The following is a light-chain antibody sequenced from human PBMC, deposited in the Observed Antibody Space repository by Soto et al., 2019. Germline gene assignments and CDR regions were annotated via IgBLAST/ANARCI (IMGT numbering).Light chain of an antibody. J-gene: IGLJ3*02. V-gene: IGLV2-14*01. CDR1: SSDVGGYNY. CDR3: SSYTSSSTRV. Sequence: QSALTQPASVSGSPGQSITISCTGTSSDVGGYNYVSWYQQHPGKAPKLMIYEVSNRPSGVSIRFSGSKSGNTASPTISGVQDEDEADDYCSSYTSSSTRVFGGGTELTVL. CDR2: EVS.